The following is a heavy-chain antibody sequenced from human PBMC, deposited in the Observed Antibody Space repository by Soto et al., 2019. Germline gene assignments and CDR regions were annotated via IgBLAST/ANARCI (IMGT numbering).Heavy chain of an antibody. V-gene: IGHV1-3*01. CDR1: GYTFTSYA. J-gene: IGHJ1*01. D-gene: IGHD2-15*01. CDR2: INAGNGNT. CDR3: ARVRECSGGSCYPEYFQH. Sequence: QVQLVQSGAEVKKPGASVKVSCKASGYTFTSYAMHWVRQAPGQRLEWMGWINAGNGNTKYSQKFQGRVTITRDTAASTAYMELSSLRSEDTAVYYCARVRECSGGSCYPEYFQHWGQGTLVTVSS.